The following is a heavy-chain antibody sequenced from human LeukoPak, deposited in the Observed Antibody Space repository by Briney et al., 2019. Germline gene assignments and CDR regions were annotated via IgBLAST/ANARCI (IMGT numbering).Heavy chain of an antibody. CDR2: ISYDGSNK. CDR3: ARTYERVVVITGWFDP. Sequence: PGGSLRLSCAASGFTFSSYAMHWVRQAPGKGLEWVAVISYDGSNKYYADSVKGRFTISRDNSKNTLYLQMNSLRAEDTAVYYCARTYERVVVITGWFDPWGQGTLVTVSS. J-gene: IGHJ5*02. V-gene: IGHV3-30*01. CDR1: GFTFSSYA. D-gene: IGHD3-22*01.